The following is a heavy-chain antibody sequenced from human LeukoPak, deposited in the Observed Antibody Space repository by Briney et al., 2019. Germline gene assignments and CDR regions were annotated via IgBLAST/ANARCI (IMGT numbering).Heavy chain of an antibody. CDR1: GFTFDDYA. D-gene: IGHD6-19*01. Sequence: GGSLRLSCAASGFTFDDYAMHWVRQAPGKGLEWVSDISWNSGSIGYADPVKGRFTISRDNAKNSLYLQMNSLRADDTALYYCVKAGAVAGFLDYWGQGTLVTVSS. CDR2: ISWNSGSI. CDR3: VKAGAVAGFLDY. J-gene: IGHJ4*02. V-gene: IGHV3-9*01.